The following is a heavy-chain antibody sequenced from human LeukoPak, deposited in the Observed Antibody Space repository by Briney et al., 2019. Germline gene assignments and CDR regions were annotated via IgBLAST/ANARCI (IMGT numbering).Heavy chain of an antibody. CDR3: ARVGAVAGLRYMDV. Sequence: ASVKVSCKASGYTFTGYYMHWVRQAPGQGLEWMGWINPNSGGTNYAQKFQGRVTMTRDTSISTAYMELSSLRSEDTAVYYCARVGAVAGLRYMDVWGKGTTVTVSS. D-gene: IGHD6-19*01. J-gene: IGHJ6*03. CDR1: GYTFTGYY. CDR2: INPNSGGT. V-gene: IGHV1-2*02.